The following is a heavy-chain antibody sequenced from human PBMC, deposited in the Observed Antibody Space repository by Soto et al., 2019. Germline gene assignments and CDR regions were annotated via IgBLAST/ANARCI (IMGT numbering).Heavy chain of an antibody. CDR1: GYTFTSYG. Sequence: GASVKVSCKASGYTFTSYGISWVRQAPGQGLEWMGWTSAYNGNTNYAQKLQGRVTMATDTSTSTAYMELRSLRSDDTAVYYCARLLVCPEFDPWGQGTLVTVSS. J-gene: IGHJ5*02. CDR3: ARLLVCPEFDP. CDR2: TSAYNGNT. V-gene: IGHV1-18*04. D-gene: IGHD3-16*01.